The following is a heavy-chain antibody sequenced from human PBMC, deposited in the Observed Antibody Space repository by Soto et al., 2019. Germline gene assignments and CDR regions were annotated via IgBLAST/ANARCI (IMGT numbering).Heavy chain of an antibody. D-gene: IGHD6-6*01. CDR3: ARISPEYSSSSGWFDP. V-gene: IGHV3-21*01. CDR1: GFTFSSYS. J-gene: IGHJ5*02. CDR2: ISSSSSYI. Sequence: EVQLVESGGGLVKPGGSLRLSCAASGFTFSSYSMNWVRQAPGKGLEWVSSISSSSSYIYYADSVKGRFTISRDNAKNSLYLQMNSLRAEDTAVYYCARISPEYSSSSGWFDPWGQGTLVTVSS.